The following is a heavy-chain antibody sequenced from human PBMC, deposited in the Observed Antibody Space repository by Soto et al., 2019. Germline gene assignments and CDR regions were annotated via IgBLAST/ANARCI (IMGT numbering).Heavy chain of an antibody. CDR3: AKDAHYGGNSQGNDAFDI. CDR1: GFTFSSYG. D-gene: IGHD4-17*01. CDR2: ISYDGSNK. V-gene: IGHV3-30*18. J-gene: IGHJ3*02. Sequence: ESGGGVVQPGRSLRLSCAASGFTFSSYGMHWVRQAPGKGLEWVAVISYDGSNKYYADSVKGRFTISRDNSKNTLYLQMNSLRAEDTAVYYCAKDAHYGGNSQGNDAFDIWGQGTMVTVSS.